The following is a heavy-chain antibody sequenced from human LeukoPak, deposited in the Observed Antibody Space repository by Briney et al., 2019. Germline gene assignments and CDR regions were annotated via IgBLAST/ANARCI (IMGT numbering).Heavy chain of an antibody. D-gene: IGHD6-19*01. Sequence: ASVKVSCTASGYTFTSPGTSWVRQAPGQGLEWMGWISTYTGYSKYAQNLQGRVTMTADTSTSTAYMELSSLRSDDTAMYYCAKNSSGGYSDYWGQGTLVTVSS. CDR1: GYTFTSPG. J-gene: IGHJ4*02. CDR3: AKNSSGGYSDY. CDR2: ISTYTGYS. V-gene: IGHV1-18*01.